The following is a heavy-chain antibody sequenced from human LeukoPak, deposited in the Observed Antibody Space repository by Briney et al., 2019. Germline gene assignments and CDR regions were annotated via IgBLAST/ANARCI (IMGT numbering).Heavy chain of an antibody. CDR1: GFTFSTYW. CDR2: IKQDGSEK. J-gene: IGHJ4*02. CDR3: ARLRYTYDKPYFDY. V-gene: IGHV3-7*01. D-gene: IGHD5-18*01. Sequence: GGSLRLSCAASGFTFSTYWMSWVRQAPGKGLEWVANIKQDGSEKLYVDSVKGRFIISRDNGKNSQYLRMNSLRAEDTAVYYCARLRYTYDKPYFDYWGQGTLVTVSS.